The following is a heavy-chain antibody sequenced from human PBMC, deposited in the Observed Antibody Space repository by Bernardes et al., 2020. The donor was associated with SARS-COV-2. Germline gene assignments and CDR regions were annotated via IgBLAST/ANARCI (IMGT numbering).Heavy chain of an antibody. V-gene: IGHV3-23*01. CDR1: GFTFTNYA. D-gene: IGHD5-12*01. CDR3: VKEAYIGYLETYYFYYVMDV. J-gene: IGHJ6*02. CDR2: ISATGGGT. Sequence: GGSLRLSRAASGFTFTNYAMTWVRQAPGKGLEWVSSISATGGGTYYADSVQGRFTVSRDYSTNTPYLQIDSLRSEDTAIYYCVKEAYIGYLETYYFYYVMDVWGQGTTVTVSS.